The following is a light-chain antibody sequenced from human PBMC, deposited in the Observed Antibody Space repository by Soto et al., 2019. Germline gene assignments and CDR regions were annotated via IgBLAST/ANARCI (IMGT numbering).Light chain of an antibody. CDR2: GAS. CDR3: TEPGNLPIT. Sequence: TQSPATLSVSQGETVTLSCRASQSVSSNLAWYQQKVGQAPRILIFGASTSATGIPARFSGSGSGTDFTLTISSLEPEDVAVYYCTEPGNLPITFGGGTKAAIK. J-gene: IGKJ4*01. V-gene: IGKV3-11*01. CDR1: QSVSSN.